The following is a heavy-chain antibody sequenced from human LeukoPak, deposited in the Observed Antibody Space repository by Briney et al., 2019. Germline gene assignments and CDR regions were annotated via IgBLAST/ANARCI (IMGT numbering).Heavy chain of an antibody. D-gene: IGHD1-26*01. Sequence: SETLSLTCTVSGGSISSSSYSWGWIRQPPGKGLEWVGSIYYSGSTFYNPSLKSRVTISVDTSKNQFSLKLSSVTAADTAVYYCARQGSGRSSDYWGQGTLVTVSS. CDR2: IYYSGST. CDR3: ARQGSGRSSDY. J-gene: IGHJ4*02. V-gene: IGHV4-39*01. CDR1: GGSISSSSYS.